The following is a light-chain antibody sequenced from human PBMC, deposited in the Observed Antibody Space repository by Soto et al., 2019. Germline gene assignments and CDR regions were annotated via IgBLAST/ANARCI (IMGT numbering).Light chain of an antibody. CDR2: DAS. CDR3: QQRSNWLT. Sequence: EIVLTQSPATLSLSPGERATLSCRASQSVSSYLAWYQQKPGQAPRLLIYDASNKATGIPARFSGSGSGTDFTLSSSSLKPEDFAVYYCQQRSNWLTFGGGTKVEIK. CDR1: QSVSSY. V-gene: IGKV3-11*01. J-gene: IGKJ4*01.